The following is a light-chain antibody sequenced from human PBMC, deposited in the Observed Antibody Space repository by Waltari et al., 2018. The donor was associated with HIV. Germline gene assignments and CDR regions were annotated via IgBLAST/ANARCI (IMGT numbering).Light chain of an antibody. CDR3: QQYYATHT. J-gene: IGKJ2*01. CDR2: WAS. CDR1: RNILYNSNNKNY. Sequence: DIVMTQSPDSLAVSLGERATINCKSSRNILYNSNNKNYLAWYQQKPGQPPKLLIYWASTRESGVPDRFSGSGSGTDFTLTISSLQAEDVAVYYCQQYYATHTFGQGTKLEIK. V-gene: IGKV4-1*01.